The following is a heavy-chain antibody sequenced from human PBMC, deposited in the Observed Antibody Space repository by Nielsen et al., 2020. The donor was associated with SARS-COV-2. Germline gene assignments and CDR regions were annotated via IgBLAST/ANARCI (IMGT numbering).Heavy chain of an antibody. Sequence: GGSLRLSCAATGFIFRDYYMTWIRQAPGKGLEWVSYISPDSDTTYYADSVKGRFTISRDNGEKSLYLQMNRLGADDTALYYCARGELLERNECFDMWGQGTMVTVSS. V-gene: IGHV3-11*01. CDR2: ISPDSDTT. CDR1: GFIFRDYY. D-gene: IGHD1-26*01. J-gene: IGHJ3*02. CDR3: ARGELLERNECFDM.